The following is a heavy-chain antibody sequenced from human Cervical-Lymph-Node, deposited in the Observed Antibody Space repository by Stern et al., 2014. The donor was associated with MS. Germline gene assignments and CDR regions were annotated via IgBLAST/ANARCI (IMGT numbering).Heavy chain of an antibody. Sequence: VHLVESGAEVKKPGSSVKVSCQTSGGTFSSHAINWVRQAPGQGLEWMGGVIPIFGTVDFAQKFHGRLTITADESTNKAYMELSSLRSEDTVVYYCARDQIPYYYYGMDVWGQGTTVTVSS. V-gene: IGHV1-69*01. CDR2: VIPIFGTV. CDR1: GGTFSSHA. D-gene: IGHD2-2*02. J-gene: IGHJ6*02. CDR3: ARDQIPYYYYGMDV.